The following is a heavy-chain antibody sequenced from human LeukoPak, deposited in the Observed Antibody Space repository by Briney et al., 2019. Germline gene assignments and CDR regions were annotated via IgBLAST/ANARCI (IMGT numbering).Heavy chain of an antibody. J-gene: IGHJ4*02. D-gene: IGHD4-17*01. CDR2: ISAYNGNT. CDR1: GYTFTSYG. Sequence: GASVKVSRKASGYTFTSYGISWVRQAPGQGLEWMGWISAYNGNTNYAQKFQGRVTITADKSTSTAYMELSSLRSEDTAVYYCARASGYGDYEVDYWGQGTLVTVSS. V-gene: IGHV1-18*01. CDR3: ARASGYGDYEVDY.